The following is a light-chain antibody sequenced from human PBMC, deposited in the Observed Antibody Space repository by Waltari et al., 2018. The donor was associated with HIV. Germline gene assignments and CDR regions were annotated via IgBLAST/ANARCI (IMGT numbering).Light chain of an antibody. Sequence: SYELTQPPSVSVSPGQTASIACSGDALQSRYVSLYQKRPGRSPVLVVFQDGKRPSGIPERFSGSNSGNTATLTISGTQAMDEADYFCQAWAGGTGSEGVFGGGTKLTVL. V-gene: IGLV3-1*01. CDR1: ALQSRY. J-gene: IGLJ2*01. CDR3: QAWAGGTGSEGV. CDR2: QDG.